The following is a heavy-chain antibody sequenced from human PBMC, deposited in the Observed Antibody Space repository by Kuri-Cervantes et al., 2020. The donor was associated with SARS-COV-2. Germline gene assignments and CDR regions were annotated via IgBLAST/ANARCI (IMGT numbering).Heavy chain of an antibody. CDR2: ISGSGGST. CDR1: GFTFSSYA. CDR3: ARDINFDY. V-gene: IGHV3-23*01. J-gene: IGHJ4*02. Sequence: ETLSLTCAASGFTFSSYAMSWVRQAPGKGLEWVSAISGSGGSTYYADSVKGRFTISRDNSKNTLYLQMNSLRAEDTAVYYCARDINFDYWGQGTLVTVSS.